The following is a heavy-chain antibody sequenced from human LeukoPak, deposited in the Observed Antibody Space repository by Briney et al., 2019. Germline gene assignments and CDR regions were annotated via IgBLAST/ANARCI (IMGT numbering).Heavy chain of an antibody. V-gene: IGHV4-34*01. CDR1: GGSFSGYY. J-gene: IGHJ4*02. D-gene: IGHD5-24*01. CDR2: INHSGST. CDR3: ARGSRRWLHQN. Sequence: PSETLSLTCAVYGGSFSGYYWSWIRQPPGKGLEWIGEINHSGSTNYNPSLKSRDTISVDTSKNQFSLKLSSVTAADTAVYYCARGSRRWLHQNWGQGTLVTVSS.